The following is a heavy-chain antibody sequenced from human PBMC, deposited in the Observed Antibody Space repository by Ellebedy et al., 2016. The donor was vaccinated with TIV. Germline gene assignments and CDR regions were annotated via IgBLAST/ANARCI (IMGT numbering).Heavy chain of an antibody. Sequence: GESLKISCAASGFTFSSYTINWVRQTPGKGLEWVSGFGVSSDTTYYADSVKGRFTISRDNSQNTLYLQMNSLRADDTAIYFCAKGRSGTYIHHAFDSWGQGTLVTVSS. CDR1: GFTFSSYT. CDR3: AKGRSGTYIHHAFDS. V-gene: IGHV3-23*01. D-gene: IGHD1-14*01. CDR2: FGVSSDTT. J-gene: IGHJ4*02.